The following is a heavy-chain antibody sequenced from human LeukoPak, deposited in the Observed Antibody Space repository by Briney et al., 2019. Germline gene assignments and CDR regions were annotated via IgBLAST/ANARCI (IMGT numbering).Heavy chain of an antibody. CDR3: AMAYNYGMDI. J-gene: IGHJ6*02. Sequence: PGGSLRLSCAASGFTFRNFWMIWVRLAPGKGLEWVANINHDGSERYYLDSVRGRFTIFRDNAKNSLNLQMNSLRAEDTAVYYCAMAYNYGMDIWGQGTAVAVSS. V-gene: IGHV3-7*03. CDR1: GFTFRNFW. CDR2: INHDGSER.